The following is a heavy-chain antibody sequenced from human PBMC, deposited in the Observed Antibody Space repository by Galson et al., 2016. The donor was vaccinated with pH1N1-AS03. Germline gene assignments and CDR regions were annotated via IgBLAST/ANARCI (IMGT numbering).Heavy chain of an antibody. Sequence: SVKASCKASGYTFTSYGITWVRQAPGQGLEWMGWISAYNGNTKYAQKFPGRVTMTTDTSTSTAYMELRSLRSDDTAGYYCAKVGREGYNWYFYGMDVWGQGTTVTVSS. J-gene: IGHJ6*02. CDR3: AKVGREGYNWYFYGMDV. CDR2: ISAYNGNT. D-gene: IGHD5-24*01. V-gene: IGHV1-18*01. CDR1: GYTFTSYG.